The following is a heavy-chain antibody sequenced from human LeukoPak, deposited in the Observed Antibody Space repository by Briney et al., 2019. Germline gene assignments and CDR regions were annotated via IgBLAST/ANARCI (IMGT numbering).Heavy chain of an antibody. CDR3: ATDDPSYSSGWPLPFDY. V-gene: IGHV3-11*04. J-gene: IGHJ4*02. D-gene: IGHD6-19*01. CDR1: GFTFSDYY. CDR2: ISSSGSTI. Sequence: NAGRSLRLSCAASGFTFSDYYMSWIRQAPGKGLEWVSYISSSGSTIYYADSVKGRFTISRDNAKNSLYLQMNSLRAEDTAVYYCATDDPSYSSGWPLPFDYWGQGTLVTVSS.